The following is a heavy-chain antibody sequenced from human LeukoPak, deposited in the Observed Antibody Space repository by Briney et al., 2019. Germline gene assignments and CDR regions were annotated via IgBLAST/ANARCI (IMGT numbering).Heavy chain of an antibody. CDR1: GFTFSNYA. V-gene: IGHV3-33*06. D-gene: IGHD2-15*01. CDR3: AKVLGYCSGGSCPGVDY. Sequence: GGSLRLSCAASGFTFSNYAMHWVRQAPGKGLEWVAVIWYDGNNKYYADSVKGRFTISRDNPKNTLYLQMNSLRAEDTAVYYCAKVLGYCSGGSCPGVDYWGQGTLVTVSS. CDR2: IWYDGNNK. J-gene: IGHJ4*02.